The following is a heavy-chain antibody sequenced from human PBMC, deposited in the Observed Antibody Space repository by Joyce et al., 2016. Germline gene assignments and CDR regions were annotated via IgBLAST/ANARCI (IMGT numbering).Heavy chain of an antibody. CDR2: ISPRNGYT. CDR1: GYTFTGHY. D-gene: IGHD2-21*02. CDR3: ARKCGGDCYSYAFDI. V-gene: IGHV1-2*02. J-gene: IGHJ3*02. Sequence: QVQLVQSGAEVKKPGASVKVSCKASGYTFTGHYMHWVRQAPGQGLEWRGCISPRNGYTNYEQNWQDRVTMTRDTSISTAYMELSRLRSDDTAVYYCARKCGGDCYSYAFDIWGQGTMVTVSS.